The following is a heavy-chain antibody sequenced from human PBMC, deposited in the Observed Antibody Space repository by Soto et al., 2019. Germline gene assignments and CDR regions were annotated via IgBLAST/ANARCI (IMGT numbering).Heavy chain of an antibody. Sequence: SETLSLTCAVYGGSFSGYYWSWIRQPPGKGLEWIGEINHSGSTNYNPSLKSRVTISVDTSKNQFSLKLSSVTAADTAVYYCARGIYDFWSGYYTGFDYWGQGTLVTV. V-gene: IGHV4-34*01. CDR2: INHSGST. CDR3: ARGIYDFWSGYYTGFDY. D-gene: IGHD3-3*01. J-gene: IGHJ4*02. CDR1: GGSFSGYY.